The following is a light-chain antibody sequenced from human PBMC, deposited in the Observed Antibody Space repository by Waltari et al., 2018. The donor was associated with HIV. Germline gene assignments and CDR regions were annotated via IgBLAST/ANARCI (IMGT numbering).Light chain of an antibody. CDR2: DVS. J-gene: IGLJ2*01. CDR3: CSYAGSETFVL. CDR1: SSDVGGYDY. V-gene: IGLV2-11*01. Sequence: QSALTQPRSVSGSPGQSVTISCTGTSSDVGGYDYVSWYQQHPGEAPKLIIYDVSKRPSGVPDRFSGSKSGNTASLTISGLQAEDEADYYCCSYAGSETFVLFGGGTKVTVL.